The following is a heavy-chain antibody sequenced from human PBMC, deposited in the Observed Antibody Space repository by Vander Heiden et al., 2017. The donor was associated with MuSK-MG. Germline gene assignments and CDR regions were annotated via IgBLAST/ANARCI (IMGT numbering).Heavy chain of an antibody. CDR2: IYYSGST. CDR1: GGSISSGDYY. CDR3: ARGYSSSWKHDYFDY. J-gene: IGHJ4*02. V-gene: IGHV4-30-4*01. D-gene: IGHD6-13*01. Sequence: QVQLQESGPGLVKPSQTLSLTCTVSGGSISSGDYYWSWIRQPPGKGLEWIGYIYYSGSTYYNPSLKSRVTISVDTSKNQFSMKLSSVTAADTAVYYCARGYSSSWKHDYFDYWGQGTMVTVYS.